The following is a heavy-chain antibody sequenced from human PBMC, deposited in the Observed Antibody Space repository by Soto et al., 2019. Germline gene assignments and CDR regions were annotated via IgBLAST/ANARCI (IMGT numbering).Heavy chain of an antibody. CDR3: ARGLGYDSNGRFLAAFDI. Sequence: QVQLQESGPGLAKPSQTVSLTCTVSGASLTSGDYYWTWIRQVPGKDLEWIGYIFHTGTTFYTPSLKSRVLMSIDTSDNYFSLNLKSVTAADTAVYYCARGLGYDSNGRFLAAFDIWGHGTLVTVSA. J-gene: IGHJ3*02. V-gene: IGHV4-31*03. CDR1: GASLTSGDYY. D-gene: IGHD3-22*01. CDR2: IFHTGTT.